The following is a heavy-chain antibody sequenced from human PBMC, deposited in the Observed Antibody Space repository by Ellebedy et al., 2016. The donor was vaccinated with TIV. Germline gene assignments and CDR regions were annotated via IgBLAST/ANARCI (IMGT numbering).Heavy chain of an antibody. CDR1: GFIFNNYY. J-gene: IGHJ4*02. V-gene: IGHV3-66*01. CDR3: ARDPPASGTRTWG. Sequence: GESLKISCGASGFIFNNYYMHWVRQVPGKGLEWVSLIWSGGGTHYADSVKGRFTISRDNSKNTLYLQMDNLRAEDTAMYYCARDPPASGTRTWGWGQGTLVTVSS. CDR2: IWSGGGT. D-gene: IGHD7-27*01.